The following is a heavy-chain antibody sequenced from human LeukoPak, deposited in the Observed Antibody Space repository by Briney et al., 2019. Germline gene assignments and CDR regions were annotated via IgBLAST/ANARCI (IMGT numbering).Heavy chain of an antibody. J-gene: IGHJ6*03. V-gene: IGHV1-2*02. D-gene: IGHD2-2*02. CDR1: GYTFTGYY. CDR2: INPNSGGT. CDR3: ARGGSYCSSTSCYKSYYYYYMDV. Sequence: GASVKVSCKASGYTFTGYYMHWVRQAPGQGLEWMGWINPNSGGTNYAQKFQGRVTMTRDTSISTAYMELSRLRSDDTAVYYCARGGSYCSSTSCYKSYYYYYMDVWGKGTTVTVSS.